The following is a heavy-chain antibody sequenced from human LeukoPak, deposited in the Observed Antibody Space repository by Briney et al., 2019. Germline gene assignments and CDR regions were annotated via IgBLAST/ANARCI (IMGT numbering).Heavy chain of an antibody. V-gene: IGHV5-51*01. J-gene: IGHJ5*02. CDR2: IYPGDSDT. D-gene: IGHD6-13*01. CDR1: GYSFTSYW. Sequence: GGSLKISCKGSGYSFTSYWIGWVRQMPGKGLEWMGIIYPGDSDTRYSPSFQGQVTISADKSISTAYLQWSSLKASDTAMYYCARQEQQLVNWFDPWGQGTLVTVSS. CDR3: ARQEQQLVNWFDP.